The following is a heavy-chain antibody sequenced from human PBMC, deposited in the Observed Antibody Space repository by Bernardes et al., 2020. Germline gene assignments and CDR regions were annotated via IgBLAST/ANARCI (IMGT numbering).Heavy chain of an antibody. D-gene: IGHD3-22*01. J-gene: IGHJ4*02. CDR3: ARRAPNYYDSSGDDC. CDR1: GGFFSGYY. CDR2: IKHSGST. Sequence: SETLSLTCAVYGGFFSGYYWSWIPQPPGKGLEWIGEIKHSGSTNYNPSLKSRVTISVDTSKNQFSLKLSSVTAADTAVYYCARRAPNYYDSSGDDCWGQGTLVTVSS. V-gene: IGHV4-34*01.